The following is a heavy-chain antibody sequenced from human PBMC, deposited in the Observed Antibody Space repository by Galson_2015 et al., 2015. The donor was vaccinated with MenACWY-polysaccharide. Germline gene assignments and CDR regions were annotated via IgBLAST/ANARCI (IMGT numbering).Heavy chain of an antibody. CDR3: VKAHETSGWNRGPGY. CDR1: GFTFTSYT. Sequence: SLRLSCAASGFTFTSYTMSWTRQAPGKGPEWVTVISLDGRNTYYADPVKGRFTISRDNSKNTLYLQMHDLRAEDTAVYYCVKAHETSGWNRGPGYWGQGTLVTVSS. D-gene: IGHD1-1*01. V-gene: IGHV3-23*01. CDR2: ISLDGRNT. J-gene: IGHJ4*02.